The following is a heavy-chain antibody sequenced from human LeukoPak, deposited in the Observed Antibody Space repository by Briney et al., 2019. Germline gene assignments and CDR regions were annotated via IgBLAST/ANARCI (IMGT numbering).Heavy chain of an antibody. CDR3: ARGGSTIFGVVHYYY. CDR2: INHSGST. J-gene: IGHJ4*02. CDR1: GGSFSGYY. V-gene: IGHV4-34*01. Sequence: SETLSLTCAVYGGSFSGYYWSWIRQPPGKGLEWIGEINHSGSTNYNPSLKSRVTISVDTSKNQFSLKLNSVTAADTAVYYCARGGSTIFGVVHYYYWGQGTLVTVSS. D-gene: IGHD3-3*01.